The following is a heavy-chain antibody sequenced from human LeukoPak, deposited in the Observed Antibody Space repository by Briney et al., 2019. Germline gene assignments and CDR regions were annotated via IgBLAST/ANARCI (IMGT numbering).Heavy chain of an antibody. J-gene: IGHJ5*02. CDR1: GFTFSSYG. CDR2: IGGSGGST. V-gene: IGHV3-23*01. CDR3: AKRGRIAAAGTPPQNWFDP. Sequence: GGSLRLSCAASGFTFSSYGMSRVRQAPGKGLEWVSAIGGSGGSTYYADSVRGRFTISRDNSKNTLYLQMNSLRAEDTAVYYCAKRGRIAAAGTPPQNWFDPWGQGTLVTVSS. D-gene: IGHD6-13*01.